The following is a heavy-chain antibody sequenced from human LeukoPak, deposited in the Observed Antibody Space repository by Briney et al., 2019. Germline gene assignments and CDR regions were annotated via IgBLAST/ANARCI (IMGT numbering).Heavy chain of an antibody. J-gene: IGHJ4*02. CDR3: ARGPGGDTAMVRKYYFDY. CDR2: IYYSGST. V-gene: IGHV4-59*12. D-gene: IGHD5-18*01. Sequence: PSETLSLTCTVSGGSISRYYWSWIRPPAGKGLEWIRYIYYSGSTNYNPSLKSRVTISVDTSKNQFSLKLSSVTAADTAVYYCARGPGGDTAMVRKYYFDYWGQGTLVTVSS. CDR1: GGSISRYY.